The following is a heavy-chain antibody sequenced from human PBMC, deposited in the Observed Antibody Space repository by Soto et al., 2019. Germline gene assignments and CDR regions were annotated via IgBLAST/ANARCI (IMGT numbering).Heavy chain of an antibody. Sequence: PSETLSLTCSVSGGSVTRGSYYWSWIRQPPGKGLEWIGYIYYSESTNYNPSLKSRVTISVDTSKNQFSLKLSSVTAADTAVYYCARINVDTAMVYYYYYGMDVWGQGTTVTVSS. CDR3: ARINVDTAMVYYYYYGMDV. CDR1: GGSVTRGSYY. CDR2: IYYSEST. D-gene: IGHD5-18*01. V-gene: IGHV4-61*01. J-gene: IGHJ6*02.